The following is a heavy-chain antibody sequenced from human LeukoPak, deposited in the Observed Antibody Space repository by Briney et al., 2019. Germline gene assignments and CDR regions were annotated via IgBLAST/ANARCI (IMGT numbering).Heavy chain of an antibody. D-gene: IGHD2-2*02. V-gene: IGHV3-21*01. CDR3: ARFRCSSTSRYSIGYYYGMDV. Sequence: GGSLRLSCAASGFTFSSYSMNWVRQAPGKGLEWVSSISSSSYIYYADSVKGRFTISRDNAKNSLYLQMNSLRAEDTAVYYCARFRCSSTSRYSIGYYYGMDVWGQGTTVTVSS. CDR2: ISSSSYI. CDR1: GFTFSSYS. J-gene: IGHJ6*02.